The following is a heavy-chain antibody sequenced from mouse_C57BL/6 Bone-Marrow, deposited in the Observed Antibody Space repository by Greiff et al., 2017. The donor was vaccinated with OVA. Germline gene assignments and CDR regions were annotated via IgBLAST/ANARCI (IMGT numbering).Heavy chain of an antibody. CDR3: ARGYYGSSYGGFAY. CDR2: ISSGSSTI. D-gene: IGHD1-1*01. V-gene: IGHV5-17*01. CDR1: GFTFSDYG. Sequence: EVMLVESGGGLVKPGGSLKLSCAASGFTFSDYGMHWVRLAPEKGLEWVAYISSGSSTIYYADTVKGRFTISRDNAKNTLFLQMTSLRSEDTAMYYCARGYYGSSYGGFAYWGQGTLVTVSA. J-gene: IGHJ3*01.